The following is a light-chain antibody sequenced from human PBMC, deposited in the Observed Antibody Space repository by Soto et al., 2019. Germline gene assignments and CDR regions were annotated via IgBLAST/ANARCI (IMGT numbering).Light chain of an antibody. V-gene: IGLV2-14*01. CDR3: SSYRSGTVV. CDR2: DVS. J-gene: IGLJ2*01. CDR1: SSDVGDSNY. Sequence: QSALTQPASVSGSPGQSITISCTGTSSDVGDSNYVSWYQQHPGIAPKLMIYDVSIRPSGVSHRFSGSRSGNTASLTISGLQAEDEADYFCSSYRSGTVVFGGGIKLTVL.